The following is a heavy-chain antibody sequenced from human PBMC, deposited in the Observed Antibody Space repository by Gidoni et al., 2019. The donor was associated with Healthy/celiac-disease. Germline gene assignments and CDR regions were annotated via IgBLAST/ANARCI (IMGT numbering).Heavy chain of an antibody. D-gene: IGHD2-2*01. CDR3: ARQYCSSTSCYHLSDYYGMDV. J-gene: IGHJ6*02. Sequence: EVQLVQSGAEVKKPGESLRISCKGSGYSFTSYWISWVRQMPGKGLEWMGRIDPSDSYTNYSPSFQGHVTISADKPISTAYLQWSSLKASDTAMYYCARQYCSSTSCYHLSDYYGMDVWGQGTTVTVSS. CDR1: GYSFTSYW. V-gene: IGHV5-10-1*03. CDR2: IDPSDSYT.